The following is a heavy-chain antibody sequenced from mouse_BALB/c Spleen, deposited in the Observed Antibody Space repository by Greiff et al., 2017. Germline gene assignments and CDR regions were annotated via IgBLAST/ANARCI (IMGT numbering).Heavy chain of an antibody. CDR1: GFSLSTYGLG. V-gene: IGHV8-11*01. CDR3: ARMERHAMDY. Sequence: QVTLKESGPGILQPSQTLSLTCAFSGFSLSTYGLGVGWIRQPSGKGLEWLAHIWWNDNKYYNTALKSRLTISKETSNNQVFLKIASVDIADTATYYCARMERHAMDYWGQGTSVTVSS. CDR2: IWWNDNK. J-gene: IGHJ4*01.